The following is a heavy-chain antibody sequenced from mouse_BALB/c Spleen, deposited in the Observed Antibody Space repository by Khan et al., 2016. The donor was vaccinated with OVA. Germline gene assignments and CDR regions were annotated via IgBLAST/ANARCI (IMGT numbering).Heavy chain of an antibody. J-gene: IGHJ2*01. CDR1: GYSITSGYG. D-gene: IGHD1-2*01. CDR2: ISYSGNT. V-gene: IGHV3-2*02. CDR3: ARTARIKY. Sequence: EVQLQESGPGLVKPSQSLSLTCTVTGYSITSGYGWNWIRQFPGNKLEWMGYISYSGNTNYNPSLKSRISITRDTSKNQFFLQLNSVTTEDAATYYCARTARIKYWGQGTTLTVSS.